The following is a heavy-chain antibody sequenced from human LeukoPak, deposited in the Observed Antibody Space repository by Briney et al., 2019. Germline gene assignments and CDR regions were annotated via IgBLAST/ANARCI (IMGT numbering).Heavy chain of an antibody. J-gene: IGHJ4*02. CDR3: ASVPSGSYGHFDS. CDR2: IYHSGST. D-gene: IGHD1-26*01. CDR1: GGPISSGGHY. Sequence: PSETLSLTCTVSGGPISSGGHYWSWIRQHPGKGLEWIGNIYHSGSTDYKPSLKSRVTMSVDTSKNQVSLKLNSVTAADTAVYYCASVPSGSYGHFDSWGQGALVTVSS. V-gene: IGHV4-31*03.